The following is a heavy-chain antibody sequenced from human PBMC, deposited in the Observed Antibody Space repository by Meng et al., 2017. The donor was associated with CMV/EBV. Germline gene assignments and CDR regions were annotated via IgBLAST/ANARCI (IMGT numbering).Heavy chain of an antibody. D-gene: IGHD2-2*02. J-gene: IGHJ5*02. Sequence: VQLKESGPGLVKPSETLSLTCTVSGGSISSYYWSWIRQPAGKGLEWIGRIYTSGSTNYNPSLKSRVTMSVDTSKNQFSLKLSSVTAADTAVYYCAREIVVVPAAIDNWFDPWGQGTLVTVSS. CDR2: IYTSGST. CDR3: AREIVVVPAAIDNWFDP. CDR1: GGSISSYY. V-gene: IGHV4-4*07.